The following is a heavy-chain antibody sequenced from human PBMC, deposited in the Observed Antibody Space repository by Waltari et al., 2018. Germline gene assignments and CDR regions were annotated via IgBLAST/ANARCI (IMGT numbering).Heavy chain of an antibody. Sequence: SWVRQAPGQGLEWMGWISAYNGNTNYAQKLQGRVTMTTDTSTSTAYMELRSLRSDDTAVYYCARLPYTTPSAFDIWGQGTMVTVSS. CDR2: ISAYNGNT. CDR3: ARLPYTTPSAFDI. V-gene: IGHV1-18*01. D-gene: IGHD2-2*02. J-gene: IGHJ3*02.